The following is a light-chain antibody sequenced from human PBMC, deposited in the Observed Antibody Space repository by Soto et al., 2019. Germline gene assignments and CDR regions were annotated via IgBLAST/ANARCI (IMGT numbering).Light chain of an antibody. CDR1: QSISSY. J-gene: IGKJ1*01. Sequence: DIQMTRSPSSLSASVRDIGTITCRASQSISSYLNWYQQKPGKAPKLLIYAASSLQSGVPSRFSGSGSGTDFTLTVSSLQPEDFATYFCQQSYSTPRTFGQGTKVDIK. V-gene: IGKV1-39*01. CDR3: QQSYSTPRT. CDR2: AAS.